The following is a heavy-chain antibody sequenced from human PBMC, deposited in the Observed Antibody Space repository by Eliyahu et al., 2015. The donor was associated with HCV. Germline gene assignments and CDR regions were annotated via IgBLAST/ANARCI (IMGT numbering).Heavy chain of an antibody. CDR1: GXTFSSYG. J-gene: IGHJ4*02. V-gene: IGHV3-30*18. CDR3: AKVRKQWLVRPGEIDY. D-gene: IGHD6-19*01. Sequence: QVQLVESGGGVVQPGRSLRLSXAXXGXTFSSYGMPWGRQXPGQGLEWVAVISYDGSNKYYADSVKGRFTISRDNSKNTLYLQMNSLRAEDTAVYYCAKVRKQWLVRPGEIDYWGQGTLVTVSS. CDR2: ISYDGSNK.